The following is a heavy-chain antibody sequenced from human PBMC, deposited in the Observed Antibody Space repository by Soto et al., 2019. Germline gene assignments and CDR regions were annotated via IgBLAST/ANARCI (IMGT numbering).Heavy chain of an antibody. V-gene: IGHV4-31*03. CDR3: AREAAGILNWFDP. CDR2: IYHSGST. D-gene: IGHD6-25*01. J-gene: IGHJ5*02. Sequence: QVQLQESGPGLVKPSQTLSLTCTVSGGSISSGGYYWSWIRQHPGKGLEWIGYIYHSGSTYYNPSLKSRVTIPVDTSKSQFSLKVSSVTAADTAVYYCAREAAGILNWFDPWGQGTLVTVSS. CDR1: GGSISSGGYY.